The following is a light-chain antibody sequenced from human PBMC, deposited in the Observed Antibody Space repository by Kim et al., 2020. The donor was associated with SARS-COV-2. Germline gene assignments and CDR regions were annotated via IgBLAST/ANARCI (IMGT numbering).Light chain of an antibody. J-gene: IGKJ5*01. CDR2: ASS. CDR3: QQYQSWPVT. Sequence: DIVLTQSPATLSVSPGERVTLSCRDDQNIVYSFAWYQHKRCQPSRLLIYASSSRATSGPAWFSGGGSEAEFTLTISSLQSEDFAVYSCQQYQSWPVTFGQGTRLEIK. V-gene: IGKV3-15*01. CDR1: QNIVYS.